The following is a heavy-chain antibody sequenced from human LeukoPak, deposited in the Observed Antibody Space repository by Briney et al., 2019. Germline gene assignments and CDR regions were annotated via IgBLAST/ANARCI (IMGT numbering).Heavy chain of an antibody. V-gene: IGHV4-30-4*08. CDR2: IYYSGST. D-gene: IGHD4-17*01. CDR1: GGSIHNSNYY. Sequence: SETLSLTCTVSGGSIHNSNYYWSWIRQPPGKGLEWIGYIYYSGSTYYNPSLKSRVTISVDTSKNQFSLKLGSVTAADTAVYYCARGEIPGGDYGERLWFDPWGQGTLVTVSS. CDR3: ARGEIPGGDYGERLWFDP. J-gene: IGHJ5*02.